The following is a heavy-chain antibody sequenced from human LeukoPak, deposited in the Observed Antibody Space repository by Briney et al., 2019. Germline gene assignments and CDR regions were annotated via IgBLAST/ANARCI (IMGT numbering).Heavy chain of an antibody. CDR3: AKGGCRGTCNPLAY. Sequence: GGSLRLSCAASGFTFSGSGMSWVRQAPGKGLEWISSSGDSVGSTYYADSLKGRFTISRDNSKNTLYLQMNNLRAEDTAVYYCAKGGCRGTCNPLAYWGQGALVTVSP. D-gene: IGHD2-15*01. J-gene: IGHJ4*02. CDR1: GFTFSGSG. V-gene: IGHV3-23*01. CDR2: SGDSVGST.